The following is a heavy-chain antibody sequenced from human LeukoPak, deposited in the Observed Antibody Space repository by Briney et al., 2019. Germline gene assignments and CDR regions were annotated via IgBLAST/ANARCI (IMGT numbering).Heavy chain of an antibody. J-gene: IGHJ4*02. CDR3: ARHLDIAASGTFDY. D-gene: IGHD6-13*01. Sequence: SETLSLTCTVSGGSISSHHWSWIRQPPRKGLEWIGYIYYNGSTNYKPSLKSRVTISVDTSKNQFSLKLTSVTAADTAVYYCARHLDIAASGTFDYWGQGTLVTVSS. CDR2: IYYNGST. V-gene: IGHV4-59*08. CDR1: GGSISSHH.